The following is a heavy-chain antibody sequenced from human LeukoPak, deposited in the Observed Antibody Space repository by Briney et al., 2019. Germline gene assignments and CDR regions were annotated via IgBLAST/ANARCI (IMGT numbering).Heavy chain of an antibody. CDR3: AKEVTMVRGVTNFDY. D-gene: IGHD3-10*01. Sequence: GGSLRFSCVASGFTFSSYAMSWVRQAPGKGLEWVSAISGSGGSTYYADSVKGRFTISRDNSKNTLYLQMNSLRAEDTAVYYCAKEVTMVRGVTNFDYWGQGTLVTVSS. J-gene: IGHJ4*02. CDR1: GFTFSSYA. CDR2: ISGSGGST. V-gene: IGHV3-23*01.